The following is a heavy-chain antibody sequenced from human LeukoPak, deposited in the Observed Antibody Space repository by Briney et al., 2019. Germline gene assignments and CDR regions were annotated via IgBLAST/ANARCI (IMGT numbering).Heavy chain of an antibody. J-gene: IGHJ4*02. CDR1: GFTFSSYW. CDR2: IKQDGSEK. V-gene: IGHV3-7*01. Sequence: HAGGSLRLSCAASGFTFSSYWMSWVRQAPGKGLEWVANIKQDGSEKYYVDSVKGRFTISRDNAKNSLYLQMNSLRAEDTAVYYCAREGVYDSSGYYFDYWGQGTLVTVSS. D-gene: IGHD3-22*01. CDR3: AREGVYDSSGYYFDY.